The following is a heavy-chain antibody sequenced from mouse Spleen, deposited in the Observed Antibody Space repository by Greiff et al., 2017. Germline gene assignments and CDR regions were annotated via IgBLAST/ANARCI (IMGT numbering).Heavy chain of an antibody. CDR2: IWGDGST. J-gene: IGHJ4*01. V-gene: IGHV2-6-7*01. D-gene: IGHD1-2*01. Sequence: VHLVESGPGLVAPSQSLSITCTVSGFSLTGYGVNWVRQPPGKGLEWLGMIWGDGSTDYNSALKSRLSISKDNSKSQVFLKMNSLQTDDTARYYCAREAPLPYDSMDYWGQGTSVTVSS. CDR3: AREAPLPYDSMDY. CDR1: GFSLTGYG.